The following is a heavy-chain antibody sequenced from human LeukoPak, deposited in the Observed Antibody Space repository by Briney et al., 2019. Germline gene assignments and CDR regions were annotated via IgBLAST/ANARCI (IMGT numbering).Heavy chain of an antibody. CDR2: IYPGDSNT. D-gene: IGHD2-2*01. CDR3: ARGPYCSSTSCYSPYYSYYMDV. Sequence: GEALEISCQGSGYIFTNYWIGWGRQLPGKGVEWMGIIYPGDSNTRYSPSLQGQVTISADKAITTAYLQWSSLKASDTAMYYCARGPYCSSTSCYSPYYSYYMDVWGKGTTVTVS. CDR1: GYIFTNYW. V-gene: IGHV5-51*01. J-gene: IGHJ6*03.